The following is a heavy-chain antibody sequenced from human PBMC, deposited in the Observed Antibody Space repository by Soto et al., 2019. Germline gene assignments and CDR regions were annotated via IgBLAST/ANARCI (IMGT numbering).Heavy chain of an antibody. CDR3: ARDDRSVSGVVTLDH. J-gene: IGHJ4*02. D-gene: IGHD3-3*01. CDR2: TNEGSGNA. CDR1: GYSFKNYA. Sequence: ASVKVSCKATGYSFKNYAVHWVRQAPGQRLEWMGFTNEGSGNARFSQKFQGRISITRDTSASTVYLDLSSLTSEDTAIYYCARDDRSVSGVVTLDHWGPGTLVTVSS. V-gene: IGHV1-3*01.